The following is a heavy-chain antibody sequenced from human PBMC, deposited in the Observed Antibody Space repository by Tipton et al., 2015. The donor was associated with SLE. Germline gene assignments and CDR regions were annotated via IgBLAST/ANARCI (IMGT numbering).Heavy chain of an antibody. CDR3: AKGFGVTQQLDGGNDY. CDR1: GFTFSYFA. CDR2: IDVGGGIT. Sequence: GSLRLSCAASGFTFSYFAMSWVRQASGKGLEWVSTIDVGGGITYYADSVKGRFTISRDNSKNTLFLLMNGLRAEDTAVYYCAKGFGVTQQLDGGNDYWGQGTLVTVSS. D-gene: IGHD6-13*01. J-gene: IGHJ4*02. V-gene: IGHV3-23*01.